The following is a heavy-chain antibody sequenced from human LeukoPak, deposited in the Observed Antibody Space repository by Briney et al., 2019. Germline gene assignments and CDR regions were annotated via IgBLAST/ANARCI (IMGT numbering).Heavy chain of an antibody. CDR1: GYSFTSYW. D-gene: IGHD3-10*01. J-gene: IGHJ5*02. Sequence: GESLKISCKGSGYSFTSYWIGWVRQMRGKGLEWMGIIYPGDSDTRYSPPFQGQVTISADKSISTAYLQWSSLKASDTAMYHCARLSLTRGVWFDPWGQGTLVTVSS. V-gene: IGHV5-51*01. CDR3: ARLSLTRGVWFDP. CDR2: IYPGDSDT.